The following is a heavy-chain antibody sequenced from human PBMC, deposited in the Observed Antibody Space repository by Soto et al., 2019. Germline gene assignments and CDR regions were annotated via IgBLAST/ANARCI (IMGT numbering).Heavy chain of an antibody. V-gene: IGHV1-46*01. CDR3: ARVEGVTARPED. CDR1: GYTFTNYY. D-gene: IGHD6-6*01. J-gene: IGHJ4*02. Sequence: QVQLVQSGAELKTPGASVKISCKASGYTFTNYYIHWVRQAPGQGLEWMGLIRPDGGGTTYAQKFEDILTLTRDTSTTTVYMELSSLRSEDTAIYYCARVEGVTARPEDWGQGTPVTVSS. CDR2: IRPDGGGT.